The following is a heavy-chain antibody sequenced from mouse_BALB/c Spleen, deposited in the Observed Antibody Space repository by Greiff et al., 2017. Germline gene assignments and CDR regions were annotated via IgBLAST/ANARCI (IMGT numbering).Heavy chain of an antibody. D-gene: IGHD2-2*01. CDR2: INPSSGYT. CDR3: ARWLPPMDY. V-gene: IGHV1-4*01. CDR1: GYTFTSYT. J-gene: IGHJ4*01. Sequence: QVHVKQSGAELARPGASVKMSCKASGYTFTSYTMHWVKQRPGQGLEWIGYINPSSGYTNYNQKFKDKATLTADKSSSTAYMQLSSLTSEDSAVYYCARWLPPMDYWGQGTSVTVSS.